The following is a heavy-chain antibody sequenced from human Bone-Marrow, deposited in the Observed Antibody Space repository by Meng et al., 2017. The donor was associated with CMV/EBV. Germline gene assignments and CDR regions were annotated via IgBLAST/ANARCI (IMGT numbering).Heavy chain of an antibody. J-gene: IGHJ6*02. V-gene: IGHV1-18*01. D-gene: IGHD3-10*01. CDR2: ISVHNGHT. Sequence: ASVKVSCKASGYTFTSYGISWVRQAPGQGLEWVGWISVHNGHTNYAQNLQGRVTMTTDTSTSTAYMELRSLRSDDTAVYYCARMSMLAGEGIDDWGQGTPVTVYS. CDR1: GYTFTSYG. CDR3: ARMSMLAGEGIDD.